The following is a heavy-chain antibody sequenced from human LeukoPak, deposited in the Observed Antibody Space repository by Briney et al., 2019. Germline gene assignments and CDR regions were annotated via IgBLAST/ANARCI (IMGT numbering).Heavy chain of an antibody. D-gene: IGHD3-3*01. CDR2: IYHSGST. Sequence: SGTLSLTCAVSGGSISSSNWWSWVRQPPGKGLEWIGEIYHSGSTNYNPSLKSRVTISVDTSKNQVSLKVNSVTAADTAVYYCARDRHITIFGVGLYYYMDVWGKGTTVTVSS. J-gene: IGHJ6*03. CDR1: GGSISSSNW. V-gene: IGHV4-4*02. CDR3: ARDRHITIFGVGLYYYMDV.